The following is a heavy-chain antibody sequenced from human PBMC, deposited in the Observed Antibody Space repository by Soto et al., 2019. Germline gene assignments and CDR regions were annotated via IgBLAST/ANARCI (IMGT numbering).Heavy chain of an antibody. Sequence: QLQLQESGPGLVKPSETLSLTCTVSGGSISSSSYYWGWIRQPPGKGLEWIGSIYYSGSTYYNPSLKSRVTISVDTSKNQFSLKLSSVTAADTAVYYCARTPLARSSWHYYYYGMDVWGQGTTVTVSS. D-gene: IGHD6-13*01. J-gene: IGHJ6*02. CDR1: GGSISSSSYY. CDR2: IYYSGST. CDR3: ARTPLARSSWHYYYYGMDV. V-gene: IGHV4-39*01.